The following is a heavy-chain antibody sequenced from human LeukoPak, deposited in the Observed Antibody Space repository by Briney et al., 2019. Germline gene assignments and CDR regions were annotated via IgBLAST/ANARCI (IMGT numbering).Heavy chain of an antibody. Sequence: GGSLRLSCAAPGFTFSSYAMHWVRQAPGKGLEYVSAISSNGGSTYYANSVKGRFTISRDNSKNTLYLQMGSLRAEDMAVYYCARAGRFLEWLYPFDYWGQGTLVTVSS. V-gene: IGHV3-64*01. CDR3: ARAGRFLEWLYPFDY. D-gene: IGHD3-3*01. CDR1: GFTFSSYA. J-gene: IGHJ4*02. CDR2: ISSNGGST.